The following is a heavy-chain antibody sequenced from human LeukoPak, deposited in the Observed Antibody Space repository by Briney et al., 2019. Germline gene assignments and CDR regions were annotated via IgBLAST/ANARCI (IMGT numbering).Heavy chain of an antibody. J-gene: IGHJ4*02. CDR1: GGSISSYY. D-gene: IGHD3-9*01. Sequence: PSETLSLTCTVSGGSISSYYWSWIRQPPGKGLEWIGYVYYSGSTNYNPSLKSRVIISVDTSKNQFSLKVTSVTAADTAVYYCARVFRRAFDYWGQGTLVTVSS. CDR3: ARVFRRAFDY. V-gene: IGHV4-59*01. CDR2: VYYSGST.